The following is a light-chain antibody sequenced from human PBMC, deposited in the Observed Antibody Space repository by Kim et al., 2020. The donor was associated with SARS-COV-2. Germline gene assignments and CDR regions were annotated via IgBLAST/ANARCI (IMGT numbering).Light chain of an antibody. Sequence: SELTQDPAVSVALGQTVRITCQGDSLRRYYATWYQQKPGQAPLLVIYGNDNRPSGIPDRFSGSGSGNTASLTITGAQAEEEADYYCQSRDSTGKVVFGGGTKLTVL. CDR3: QSRDSTGKVV. V-gene: IGLV3-19*01. CDR2: GND. J-gene: IGLJ2*01. CDR1: SLRRYY.